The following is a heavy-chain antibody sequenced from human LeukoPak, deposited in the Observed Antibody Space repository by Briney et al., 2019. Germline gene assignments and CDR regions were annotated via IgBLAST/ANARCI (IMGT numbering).Heavy chain of an antibody. V-gene: IGHV4-59*01. CDR2: IYYSGST. J-gene: IGHJ3*02. CDR1: GGSISSYY. CDR3: ARIYYVNAFDI. Sequence: PSETLSLTCTVSGGSISSYYWSWIRQPPGKELEWIGYIYYSGSTNYNPSLKSRVTISVDTSKNQFSLKLSSVTAADTAVYYCARIYYVNAFDIWGQGTMVTVSS. D-gene: IGHD3-16*01.